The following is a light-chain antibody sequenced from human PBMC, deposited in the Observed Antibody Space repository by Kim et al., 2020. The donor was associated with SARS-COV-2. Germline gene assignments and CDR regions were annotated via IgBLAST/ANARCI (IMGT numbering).Light chain of an antibody. CDR2: LAS. V-gene: IGKV1-5*03. J-gene: IGKJ2*01. CDR3: QHYIRFPYT. CDR1: ESIGNW. Sequence: SASVGDRVTSTGRASESIGNWLAWYQQKPGKAPKLLIYLASTLESGVPSRFRGSGSGTEFTLTITSLQPDDFATYYCQHYIRFPYTFGQGTKLEI.